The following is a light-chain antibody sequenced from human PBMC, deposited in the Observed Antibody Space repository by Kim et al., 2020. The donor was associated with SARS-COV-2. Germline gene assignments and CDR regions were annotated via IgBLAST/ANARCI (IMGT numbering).Light chain of an antibody. CDR2: GKN. CDR3: NSRHSSGNHLGVV. CDR1: SLRSYY. V-gene: IGLV3-19*01. Sequence: SSELTQDPAVSVALGQTVRITCQGDSLRSYYASWYQQKPGQAPVLVIYGKNNRPSGIPDRFSGSSSGNTASLTITGAQAEDEADYYCNSRHSSGNHLGVVFGGGTQLTVL. J-gene: IGLJ2*01.